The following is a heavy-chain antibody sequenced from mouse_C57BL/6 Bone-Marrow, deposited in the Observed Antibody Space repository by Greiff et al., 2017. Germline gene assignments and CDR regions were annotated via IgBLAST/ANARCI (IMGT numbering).Heavy chain of an antibody. D-gene: IGHD2-3*01. CDR1: GYTFTSYG. CDR3: ARDGYWYYAIDY. J-gene: IGHJ4*01. Sequence: VQLQQSGAELARPGASVKLSCKASGYTFTSYGISWVKQRTGQGLEWIGEIYPRSGNTYYNEKFKGKATLTADKSSSTAYMELRILTSEDSVFYCCARDGYWYYAIDYWGQGTSVTVSS. V-gene: IGHV1-81*01. CDR2: IYPRSGNT.